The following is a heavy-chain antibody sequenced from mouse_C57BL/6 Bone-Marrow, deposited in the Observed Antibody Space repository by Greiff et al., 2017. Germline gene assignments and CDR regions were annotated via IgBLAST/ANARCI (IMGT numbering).Heavy chain of an antibody. V-gene: IGHV7-3*01. D-gene: IGHD2-5*01. CDR3: ARSSYYSNYRAMDY. J-gene: IGHJ4*01. CDR2: IRNKANGYTT. CDR1: GFTFTDYY. Sequence: EVKLVESGGGLVQPGGSLSLSCAASGFTFTDYYMSWVRQPPGKALEWLGFIRNKANGYTTEYSASVKGRFTISRDNSQSILYLQMNALRAEDSATYYCARSSYYSNYRAMDYWGQGTSVTVSS.